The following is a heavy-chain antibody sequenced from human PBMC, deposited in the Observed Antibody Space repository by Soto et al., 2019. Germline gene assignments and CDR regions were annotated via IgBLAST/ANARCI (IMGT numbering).Heavy chain of an antibody. Sequence: SETLSLTCTVSGGSISSYYWSWIRQPPGKGLEWIGYIYYSGSTNYNPSLKSRVTISVDTSKNQFSLNLSSVTAADTAVYYCASSNIAAAGFYYYGMDVWGRGTTVTVSS. D-gene: IGHD6-13*01. CDR1: GGSISSYY. CDR3: ASSNIAAAGFYYYGMDV. V-gene: IGHV4-59*01. CDR2: IYYSGST. J-gene: IGHJ6*02.